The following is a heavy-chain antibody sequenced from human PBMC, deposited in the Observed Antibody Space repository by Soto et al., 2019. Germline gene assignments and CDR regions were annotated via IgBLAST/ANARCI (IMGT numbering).Heavy chain of an antibody. V-gene: IGHV4-59*01. D-gene: IGHD5-18*01. CDR2: IYYSGST. CDR3: ARAKRGYGDHFDS. J-gene: IGHJ4*02. CDR1: GGSISSYY. Sequence: QVQLQESGPGLVKPSETLSLTCTVSGGSISSYYWSWIRKPPGKGLEWIGYIYYSGSTNYNPSLKSRVTISVDTSKNQFSLKLSSVTAADTAVYYCARAKRGYGDHFDSWGQGTLVTVSS.